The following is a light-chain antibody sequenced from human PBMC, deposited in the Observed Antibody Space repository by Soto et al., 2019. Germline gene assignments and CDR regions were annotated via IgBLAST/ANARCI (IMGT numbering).Light chain of an antibody. CDR3: QQRNNWPET. CDR2: GAS. Sequence: EIVRTPAPATRSVSQGARARLPWRASQSASSNLAWYQQTPGQAPRLLIYGASTRATGIPDRFSGSGSGTEFNLTISSLQPEDFAVYECQQRNNWPETFGQGTKVDIK. J-gene: IGKJ1*01. CDR1: QSASSN. V-gene: IGKV3-15*01.